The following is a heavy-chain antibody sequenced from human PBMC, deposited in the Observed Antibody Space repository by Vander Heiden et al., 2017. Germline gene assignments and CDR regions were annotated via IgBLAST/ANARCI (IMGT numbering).Heavy chain of an antibody. V-gene: IGHV4-59*12. J-gene: IGHJ4*02. CDR3: ASSGALNGDFDY. Sequence: QVQLRESGPGLVKPSETLSLPCTVSGDSLRNYYWNWIRQPPGKGLEWIGYVYYSGITNYSPSLKSRITMSVDTSKNQFSLKLSSVTAADTAVYYCASSGALNGDFDYWGQGTLVTVSS. CDR1: GDSLRNYY. CDR2: VYYSGIT. D-gene: IGHD2-8*01.